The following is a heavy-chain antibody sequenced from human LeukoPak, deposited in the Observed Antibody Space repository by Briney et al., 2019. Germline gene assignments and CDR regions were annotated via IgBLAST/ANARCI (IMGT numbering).Heavy chain of an antibody. Sequence: SETLSLTCTVSGGSISSYYWSWIRQPPGKGLEWIGYIYYSGSTNYNPSLKSRVTISVDTSKNQFSLKLSSVTAADTAVYHCARDSVSGEVDAFDIWGQGTMVTVSS. CDR2: IYYSGST. V-gene: IGHV4-59*01. CDR3: ARDSVSGEVDAFDI. J-gene: IGHJ3*02. CDR1: GGSISSYY. D-gene: IGHD4-17*01.